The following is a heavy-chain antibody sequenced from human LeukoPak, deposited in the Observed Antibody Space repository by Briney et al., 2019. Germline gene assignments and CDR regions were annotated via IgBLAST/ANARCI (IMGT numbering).Heavy chain of an antibody. V-gene: IGHV4-59*12. CDR2: IYYAGST. CDR3: ARYSSPLTNDY. D-gene: IGHD6-13*01. J-gene: IGHJ4*02. CDR1: GGSINSYY. Sequence: SETLSLTCTVSGGSINSYYWSWIRQPPGKGLEWIGYIYYAGSTNYNPSLKSRITISVDTSKNQFSLKLSSVTAADTAVYYCARYSSPLTNDYWGQGTLVTVSS.